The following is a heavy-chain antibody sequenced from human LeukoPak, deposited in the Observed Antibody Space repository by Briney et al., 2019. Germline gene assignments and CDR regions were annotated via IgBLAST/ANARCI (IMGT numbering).Heavy chain of an antibody. V-gene: IGHV1-69*04. D-gene: IGHD6-19*01. CDR2: IIPILGIA. CDR3: ARAAVAGTWNDY. CDR1: GGTFGSYA. J-gene: IGHJ4*02. Sequence: GASVKVSCKASGGTFGSYAISWVRQAPGQGPEWMGRIIPILGIANYAQKFQGRVTITADKSTSTAYMELSSLRSEDTAVYYCARAAVAGTWNDYWGQGTLVTVSS.